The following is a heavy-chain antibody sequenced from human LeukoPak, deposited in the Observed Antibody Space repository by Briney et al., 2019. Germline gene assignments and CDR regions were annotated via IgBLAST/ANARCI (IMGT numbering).Heavy chain of an antibody. CDR2: LNHDGGST. CDR3: AKTGRGYGDFFYFDY. CDR1: GFTFSTYA. V-gene: IGHV3-23*01. Sequence: GGSLRLSCATSGFTFSTYAMSWVRQAPGKGLEWVSALNHDGGSTYYADSVKGRFTIFRDNSKNTLYLQISSLRVEDTAVFYCAKTGRGYGDFFYFDYWGQGTLVTVPS. J-gene: IGHJ4*02. D-gene: IGHD4-17*01.